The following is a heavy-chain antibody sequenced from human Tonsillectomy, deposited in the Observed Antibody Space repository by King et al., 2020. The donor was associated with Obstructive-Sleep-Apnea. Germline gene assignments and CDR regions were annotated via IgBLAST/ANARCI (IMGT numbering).Heavy chain of an antibody. CDR1: GFTFSNFA. V-gene: IGHV3-23*04. CDR3: AKSLGGFPYYYGMDV. J-gene: IGHJ6*02. CDR2: ITGSGAST. Sequence: VQLVESGGGLVQPGGSLRLSCAAAGFTFSNFAMNWVRQAPGKGPEWVSSITGSGASTYYADSVKGRFTITGDNFNDALYLQMRSLRGEDTAVYYCAKSLGGFPYYYGMDVWGQGTTVTVSS.